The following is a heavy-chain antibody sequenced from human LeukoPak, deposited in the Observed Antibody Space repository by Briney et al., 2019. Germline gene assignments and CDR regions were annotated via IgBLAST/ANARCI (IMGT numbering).Heavy chain of an antibody. J-gene: IGHJ4*02. CDR2: ISGSGGST. Sequence: GGSLRLSCAASGFTFSSYAMTWVRQAPGKGLEWVSAISGSGGSTYYADSVEGRFTISRDNSKNTLYLQMNSLRAEDTAVYYCAKDYMRELPHLNQQWLASNYFDYWGQGTLVTVSS. D-gene: IGHD6-19*01. CDR3: AKDYMRELPHLNQQWLASNYFDY. CDR1: GFTFSSYA. V-gene: IGHV3-23*01.